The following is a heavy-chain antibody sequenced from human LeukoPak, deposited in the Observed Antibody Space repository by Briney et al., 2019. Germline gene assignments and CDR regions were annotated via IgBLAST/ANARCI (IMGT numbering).Heavy chain of an antibody. D-gene: IGHD5-12*01. CDR3: TTRLRNHFDY. Sequence: PGGSLRLSCAASGFTFNSYSMNWVRQAPGKGLEWVSYISSGSSTIYYAGSVKGRFTISRDDSQNIVYLQMDSLRAEDTALYYCTTRLRNHFDYWGQGTQVTVSS. J-gene: IGHJ4*02. CDR2: ISSGSSTI. CDR1: GFTFNSYS. V-gene: IGHV3-48*01.